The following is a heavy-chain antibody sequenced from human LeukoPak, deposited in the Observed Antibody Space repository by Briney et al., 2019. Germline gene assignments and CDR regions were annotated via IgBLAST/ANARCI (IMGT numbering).Heavy chain of an antibody. D-gene: IGHD2-15*01. CDR3: ARGRYCSADICSGGDAFDI. J-gene: IGHJ3*02. CDR1: GGSINNYY. Sequence: AETLSLTCTVSGGSINNYYRSWIRQPAGKGLEWIGRIYTRGSTNYNPSLKSRVTMSVDTSKNQFSLKLSSVTAADTAVYYCARGRYCSADICSGGDAFDIWGQGTMVSVSS. V-gene: IGHV4-4*07. CDR2: IYTRGST.